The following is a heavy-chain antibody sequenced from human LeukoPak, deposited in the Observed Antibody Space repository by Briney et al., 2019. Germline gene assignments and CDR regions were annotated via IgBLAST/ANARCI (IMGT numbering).Heavy chain of an antibody. CDR2: ISWYSGSI. J-gene: IGHJ5*02. V-gene: IGHV3-9*03. Sequence: GGSLRLFCAASGFTFDDYAMHGVRQARGKGLEWVSGISWYSGSIGYADSVKGRFTISRDNAKNSLYLQMNSLRAEDMALYYCAKDAGSSPTNWFDPWGQGTLVTVSS. CDR1: GFTFDDYA. D-gene: IGHD6-13*01. CDR3: AKDAGSSPTNWFDP.